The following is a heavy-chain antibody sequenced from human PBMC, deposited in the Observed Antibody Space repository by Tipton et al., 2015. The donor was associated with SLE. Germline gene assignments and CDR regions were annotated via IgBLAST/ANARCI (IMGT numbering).Heavy chain of an antibody. Sequence: QSGPEVKKPGATVKISCKVSGHIFTDYYIHWLKQAPGKGPESMGLVDPRDGETVYTERFQGRLTITADTSTDTVHMELSSLRPEDTSVYYCARGGGPQQAIRGRDYFDFWGQGTLVTVSS. D-gene: IGHD6-13*01. J-gene: IGHJ4*02. V-gene: IGHV1-69-2*01. CDR3: ARGGGPQQAIRGRDYFDF. CDR1: GHIFTDYY. CDR2: VDPRDGET.